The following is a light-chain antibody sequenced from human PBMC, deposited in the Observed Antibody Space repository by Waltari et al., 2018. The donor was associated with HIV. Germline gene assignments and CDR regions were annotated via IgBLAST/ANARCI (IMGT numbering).Light chain of an antibody. Sequence: EIVLTQSPGTLSLSPGERATLSCRASQSVRSSYLAWYQQKVGQAPRLIIYGASIRAAGITDRLSGSWSGTNYTLTSTRLEPEDFVVYFCQQYVSSPYTFGQGTKLVIK. CDR2: GAS. CDR1: QSVRSSY. CDR3: QQYVSSPYT. J-gene: IGKJ2*01. V-gene: IGKV3-20*01.